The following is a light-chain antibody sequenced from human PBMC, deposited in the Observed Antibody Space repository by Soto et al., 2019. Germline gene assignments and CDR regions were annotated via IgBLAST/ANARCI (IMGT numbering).Light chain of an antibody. CDR2: KAS. Sequence: DIQMTQSPSTLSASVGDRVTITCRASQSISSWLAWYQQKPGKAPKLLIYKASSLESGVPSRFSGSGSGTEFTLTISSLQPDDFATYFCHQAGTFPFTFGPGTKVDIK. V-gene: IGKV1-5*03. CDR1: QSISSW. CDR3: HQAGTFPFT. J-gene: IGKJ3*01.